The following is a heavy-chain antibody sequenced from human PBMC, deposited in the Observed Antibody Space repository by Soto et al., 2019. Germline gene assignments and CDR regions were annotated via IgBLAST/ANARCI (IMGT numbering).Heavy chain of an antibody. CDR2: INHSGST. Sequence: PSETLSLTCAVYGGSFSGYYWSWIRQPPGKGLEWIGEINHSGSTNYNPSLKSRVTISVDTSKNQFSLKLSSVTAADTAVYYCARGRRQQLAYNWFDPWGQGTLVTVSS. D-gene: IGHD6-13*01. V-gene: IGHV4-34*01. CDR1: GGSFSGYY. J-gene: IGHJ5*02. CDR3: ARGRRQQLAYNWFDP.